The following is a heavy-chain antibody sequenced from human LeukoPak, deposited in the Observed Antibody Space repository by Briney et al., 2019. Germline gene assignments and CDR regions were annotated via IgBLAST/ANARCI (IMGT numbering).Heavy chain of an antibody. J-gene: IGHJ4*02. CDR1: GFTFSSRW. D-gene: IGHD4-23*01. CDR2: INTDGSEK. V-gene: IGHV3-7*01. Sequence: GGSLRLSCSASGFTFSSRWMYWVRQVPGKGLEWVAIINTDGSEKNYVDSVKGRFTISRDNAKNSLYLQMNSLRAEDTAMYYCARSNSGPDYWGQGTLVIVPS. CDR3: ARSNSGPDY.